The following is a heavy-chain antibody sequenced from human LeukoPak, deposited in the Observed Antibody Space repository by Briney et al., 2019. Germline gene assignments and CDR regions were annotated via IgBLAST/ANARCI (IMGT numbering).Heavy chain of an antibody. J-gene: IGHJ4*02. D-gene: IGHD6-13*01. V-gene: IGHV3-49*04. Sequence: GGSLRLSCTASGFTFGDYAMSWVRQAPGKGREGVGFIRSKAYGGTTEYAASVKGRFTISRDDSKSIAYLQINSLKTEDTAVYYCTRGSAAVEIDYWGQGTLVTVSS. CDR3: TRGSAAVEIDY. CDR2: IRSKAYGGTT. CDR1: GFTFGDYA.